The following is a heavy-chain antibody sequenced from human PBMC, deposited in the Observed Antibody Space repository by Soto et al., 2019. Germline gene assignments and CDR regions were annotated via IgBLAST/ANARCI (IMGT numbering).Heavy chain of an antibody. CDR1: RFTFSRYS. D-gene: IGHD1-26*01. CDR2: ISYDGSNK. Sequence: GGSPRLSCASSRFTFSRYSMHWVRHSPGRGLEXVAVISYDGSNKYYADSVTGQFTISRENSKNTMYLQMNRLRAEDTAVYYCARLDIVGAIGPRDPWGQGTLVTVSS. CDR3: ARLDIVGAIGPRDP. V-gene: IGHV3-30-3*01. J-gene: IGHJ5*02.